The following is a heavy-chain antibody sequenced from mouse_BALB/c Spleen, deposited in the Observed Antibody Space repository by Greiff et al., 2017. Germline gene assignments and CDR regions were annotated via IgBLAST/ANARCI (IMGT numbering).Heavy chain of an antibody. CDR3: ANLITTAPY. CDR1: GYTFTSYT. Sequence: VQGVESGAELARPGASVKMSCKASGYTFTSYTMHWVKQRPGQGLEWIGYINPSSGYTNYNQKFKDKATLTADKSSSTAYMQLSSLTSEDSAVYYCANLITTAPYWGQGTLVTVSA. CDR2: INPSSGYT. J-gene: IGHJ3*01. D-gene: IGHD1-2*01. V-gene: IGHV1-4*01.